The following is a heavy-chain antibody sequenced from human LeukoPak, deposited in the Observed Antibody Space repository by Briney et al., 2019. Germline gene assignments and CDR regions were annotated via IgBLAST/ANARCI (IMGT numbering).Heavy chain of an antibody. J-gene: IGHJ6*02. D-gene: IGHD4-17*01. CDR3: ARDNSMTTVTKFGRARFSYYYYGMDV. V-gene: IGHV4-39*07. Sequence: SETLSLTCTVSGGSISSSSYYWGWIRQPPGKGLEWIGSIYYTGSTYYNPSLKSRVTISVDTSKNQFSLKLSSVTAADTAVYYCARDNSMTTVTKFGRARFSYYYYGMDVWGQGTTVTVSS. CDR2: IYYTGST. CDR1: GGSISSSSYY.